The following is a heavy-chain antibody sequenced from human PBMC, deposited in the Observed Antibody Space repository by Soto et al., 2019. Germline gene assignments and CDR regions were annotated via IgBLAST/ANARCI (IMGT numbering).Heavy chain of an antibody. CDR1: GASITTYY. CDR3: ARTARVPDF. V-gene: IGHV4-59*01. CDR2: IYHTGVT. Sequence: QVQLQESGPGLVKPSETLSLTCTVSGASITTYYWSWFRQPPGQGLESLGYIYHTGVTNSNPSLRGRLSISIDSAKNQFSLKLSSVTSADTAIYYCARTARVPDFWGPGILVTVSS. D-gene: IGHD1-1*01. J-gene: IGHJ4*02.